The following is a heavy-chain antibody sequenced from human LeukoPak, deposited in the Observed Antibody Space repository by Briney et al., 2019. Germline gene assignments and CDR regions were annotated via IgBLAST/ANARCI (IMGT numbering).Heavy chain of an antibody. CDR3: ARSREIVVVTAIFDY. CDR1: GYTFTRYY. Sequence: GASVKVSCKASGYTFTRYYMHWVRQAPGQGLEWMGRINPNSGGTNYAQKFQGRVTMTRDTSISTAYMELSRLRSDDTAVYYCARSREIVVVTAIFDYWGQGTLVTVSS. CDR2: INPNSGGT. V-gene: IGHV1-2*06. D-gene: IGHD2-21*02. J-gene: IGHJ4*02.